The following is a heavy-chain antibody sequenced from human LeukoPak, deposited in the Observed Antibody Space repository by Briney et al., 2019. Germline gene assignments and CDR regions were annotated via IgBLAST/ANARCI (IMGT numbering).Heavy chain of an antibody. CDR3: ARELYGGDSAY. J-gene: IGHJ4*02. CDR1: GYSIGSDYY. D-gene: IGHD4-23*01. CDR2: IYHTGST. Sequence: SETLSLTCSVSGYSIGSDYYWGWIRQPPGQGLEWIGIIYHTGSTYYNPSLKSRVTISVETSKNQFSLKLSSVTAADTAVYYCARELYGGDSAYWGQGTLVTVSS. V-gene: IGHV4-38-2*02.